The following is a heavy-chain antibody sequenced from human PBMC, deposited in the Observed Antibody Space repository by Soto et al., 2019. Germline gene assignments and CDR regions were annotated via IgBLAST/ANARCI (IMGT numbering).Heavy chain of an antibody. V-gene: IGHV1-69*13. J-gene: IGHJ6*02. CDR2: IIPIFGTA. D-gene: IGHD1-26*01. CDR1: GGTFSSYA. Sequence: SVKVSCKASGGTFSSYAISWVRQAPGQGLEWMGGIIPIFGTANYAQKFQGRVTITADESTSTAYMELSSLRSEDTAVYYCATPIVGATTGYYYGMDVWGQGTTVTVSS. CDR3: ATPIVGATTGYYYGMDV.